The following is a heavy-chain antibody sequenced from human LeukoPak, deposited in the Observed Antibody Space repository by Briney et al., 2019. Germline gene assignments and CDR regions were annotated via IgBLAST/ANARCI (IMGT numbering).Heavy chain of an antibody. Sequence: SETLSLTCAVYGGSFSGYYWSWIRQPPGKGLEWIGEINHSGSTNYNPSLKSRVTISVDTSKNQFSLKLSSVTAADTAVYYCARQGTPRGYYDFWSGPTENWFDPWGQGTLVTVSS. D-gene: IGHD3-3*01. J-gene: IGHJ5*02. V-gene: IGHV4-34*01. CDR2: INHSGST. CDR3: ARQGTPRGYYDFWSGPTENWFDP. CDR1: GGSFSGYY.